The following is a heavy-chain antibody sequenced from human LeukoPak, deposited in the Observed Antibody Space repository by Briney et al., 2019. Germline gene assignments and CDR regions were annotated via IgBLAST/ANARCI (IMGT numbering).Heavy chain of an antibody. CDR1: FTSYY. CDR3: ARGSPYYYDSSGYDY. V-gene: IGHV4-34*01. CDR2: INHSGST. D-gene: IGHD3-22*01. J-gene: IGHJ4*02. Sequence: FTSYYMHWIRQPPGKGLEWIGEINHSGSTNYNPSLKSRVTISVDTSKNQFSLKLSSVTAADTAVYYCARGSPYYYDSSGYDYWGQGTLVTVSS.